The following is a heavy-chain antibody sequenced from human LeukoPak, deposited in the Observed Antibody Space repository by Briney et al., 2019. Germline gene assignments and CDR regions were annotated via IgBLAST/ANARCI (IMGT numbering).Heavy chain of an antibody. D-gene: IGHD6-13*01. CDR3: ARYPSVAATGWGRWFDH. V-gene: IGHV3-48*02. Sequence: PGGSLRLSCAASGLTFSSFNMNWVRHTPGKGLEWISYISSSSSTIYYADSVKGRFTISRDNAKSSLYLQMNSLRDEDAAVYYCARYPSVAATGWGRWFDHWGQGTLVTVSS. J-gene: IGHJ5*02. CDR2: ISSSSSTI. CDR1: GLTFSSFN.